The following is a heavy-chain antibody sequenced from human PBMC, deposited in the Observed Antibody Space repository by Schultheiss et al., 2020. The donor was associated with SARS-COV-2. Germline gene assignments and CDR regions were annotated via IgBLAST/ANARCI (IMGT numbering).Heavy chain of an antibody. CDR2: IHYSGTT. Sequence: SQTLSLTCTVSGGSISSGGYYWSWIRQPPGKGLEWIGSIHYSGTTYYNPSLKSRVTISVDTSKNQFSLMLSSLTAADTAVYYCARLHYHYGMDVWGQGTTVTVSS. J-gene: IGHJ6*02. CDR1: GGSISSGGYY. V-gene: IGHV4-39*01. CDR3: ARLHYHYGMDV.